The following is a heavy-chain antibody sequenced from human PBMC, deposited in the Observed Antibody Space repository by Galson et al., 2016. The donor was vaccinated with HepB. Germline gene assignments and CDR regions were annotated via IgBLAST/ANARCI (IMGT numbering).Heavy chain of an antibody. CDR1: GFTFSSHW. CDR3: ARDNTGYFYFAY. D-gene: IGHD5-18*01. Sequence: SLRLSCAASGFTFSSHWMHWVRQSPGKGLVWVARIFRDGSRTRYADSVEGRFTISRDNAKNTLYLQMDSQRGDDTAVYYCARDNTGYFYFAYWGPGTLVPVSA. V-gene: IGHV3-74*01. J-gene: IGHJ4*02. CDR2: IFRDGSRT.